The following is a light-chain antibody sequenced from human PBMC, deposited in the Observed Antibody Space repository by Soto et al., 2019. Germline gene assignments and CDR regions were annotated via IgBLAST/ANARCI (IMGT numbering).Light chain of an antibody. J-gene: IGKJ1*01. CDR2: DAS. V-gene: IGKV1-5*01. CDR1: QSISNW. Sequence: DIQMIQSPSTLSASVGDRVTITCRASQSISNWLAWFQQKPGKAPKLLIYDASSLESGVPSRFSGSGFGTEFTLTISSLQPDDFATYFCQQYNSYLSTFGQGTKVEIK. CDR3: QQYNSYLST.